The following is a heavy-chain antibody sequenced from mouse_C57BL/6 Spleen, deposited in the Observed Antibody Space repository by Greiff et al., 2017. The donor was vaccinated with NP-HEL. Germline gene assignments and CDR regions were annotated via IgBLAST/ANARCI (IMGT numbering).Heavy chain of an antibody. J-gene: IGHJ2*01. Sequence: EVKLMESGGGLVKPGGSLKLSCAASGFTFSSYAMSWVRQTPEKRLEWVATISDGGSYTYYPDNVKGRFTISRDNAKNNLYLQMSHLKSEDTAMYYCAREDYGSPDYWGQGTTLTVSS. CDR3: AREDYGSPDY. CDR1: GFTFSSYA. V-gene: IGHV5-4*01. CDR2: ISDGGSYT. D-gene: IGHD1-1*01.